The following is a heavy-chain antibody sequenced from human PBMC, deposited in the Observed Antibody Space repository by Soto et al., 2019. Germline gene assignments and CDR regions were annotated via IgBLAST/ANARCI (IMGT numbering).Heavy chain of an antibody. D-gene: IGHD1-26*01. CDR1: GYTFTSXX. V-gene: IGHV1-18*01. CDR3: XXXXXXXXELYY. Sequence: QVQLVQSGAEVKKPGASVKVSCKASGYTFTSXXXXXXXXXXXXXLEWMGWISAYNGNTNYAQKLQGRVTMTTDTXXXXXXXXXXXXXXXXXXXXXXXXXXXXXXELYYWGQGTLVTVSS. CDR2: ISAYNGNT. J-gene: IGHJ4*02.